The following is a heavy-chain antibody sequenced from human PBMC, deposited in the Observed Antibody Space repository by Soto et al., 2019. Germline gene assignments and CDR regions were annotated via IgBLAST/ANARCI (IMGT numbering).Heavy chain of an antibody. CDR2: ISYDGINK. D-gene: IGHD3-22*01. Sequence: GGSLRLSCAASGFTFSSYAMHWVRQAPGKGLEWVAVISYDGINKYYADSVKGRFTISRDNSKNTLYLQMNSLRAEDTAVYYCASIPTYYHDSSGSKDVWGQGTTVTVSS. CDR3: ASIPTYYHDSSGSKDV. V-gene: IGHV3-30-3*01. J-gene: IGHJ6*02. CDR1: GFTFSSYA.